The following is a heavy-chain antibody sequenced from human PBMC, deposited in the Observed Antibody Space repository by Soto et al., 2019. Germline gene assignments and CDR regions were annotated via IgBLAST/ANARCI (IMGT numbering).Heavy chain of an antibody. CDR1: GGTFGTYT. CDR3: ARDTTY. Sequence: QVQLVQSGAEVKKPGSSVKVSCKASGGTFGTYTISWVRQAPVQGLEWMGRIIPYLDITDYAQKFQGRFTIAADKSTTTAYMELNRLRSEDTAVYFCARDTTYWGQGTLVTVSS. J-gene: IGHJ4*02. V-gene: IGHV1-69*02. CDR2: IIPYLDIT. D-gene: IGHD5-18*01.